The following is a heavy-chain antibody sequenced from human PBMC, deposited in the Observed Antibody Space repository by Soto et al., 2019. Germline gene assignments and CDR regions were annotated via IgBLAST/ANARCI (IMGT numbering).Heavy chain of an antibody. J-gene: IGHJ5*02. V-gene: IGHV3-23*01. CDR3: AKDSQAPASTRGPSWFDP. D-gene: IGHD6-13*01. CDR1: VFTFISYA. CDR2: ISGSGGST. Sequence: QPGGSLRLSPASSVFTFISYAMRWVRQAAGEWLDWVSAISGSGGSTYYAVSVKGRFTISRDNSKNRLYLQMNSLRAENTEVYYCAKDSQAPASTRGPSWFDPWGQGTLVTVSS.